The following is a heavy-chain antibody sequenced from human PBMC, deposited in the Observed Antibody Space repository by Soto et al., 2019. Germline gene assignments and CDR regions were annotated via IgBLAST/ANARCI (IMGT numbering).Heavy chain of an antibody. D-gene: IGHD6-19*01. Sequence: QPQLQESGSGLVKPSQTLSLTCAVSGGSISSGGYSWSWIRQPPGKGLEWIGYIYHSGSTYYNPSLKSRVTISVDRSKNQFSLKLSSVTAADTAVYYCARGRRERSGWYLDYWGQGTLVTVSS. V-gene: IGHV4-30-2*01. CDR2: IYHSGST. CDR3: ARGRRERSGWYLDY. CDR1: GGSISSGGYS. J-gene: IGHJ4*02.